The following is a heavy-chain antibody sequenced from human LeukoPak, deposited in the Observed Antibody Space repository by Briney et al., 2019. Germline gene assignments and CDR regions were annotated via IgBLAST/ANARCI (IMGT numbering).Heavy chain of an antibody. CDR1: GFTFSSYW. V-gene: IGHV3-74*01. J-gene: IGHJ4*02. CDR2: INSDGSST. Sequence: PGGSLRLSCAVSGFTFSSYWMHWVRQAPGKGLGWVSRINSDGSSTSYADSVKGRFTISRDNAKNTLYLQMNSLRAEDTAVYYCARDVVRFGEPTYDYWGQGTLVTVSS. D-gene: IGHD3-10*01. CDR3: ARDVVRFGEPTYDY.